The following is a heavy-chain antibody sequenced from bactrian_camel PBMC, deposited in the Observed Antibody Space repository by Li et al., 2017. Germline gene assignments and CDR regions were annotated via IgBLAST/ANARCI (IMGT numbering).Heavy chain of an antibody. CDR2: IYIGGDNR. Sequence: DVQLVESGGGSVQAGGSLRLSCAASGFTFSTHAMYWVRQAPGKEREGVAAIYIGGDNRYYGDSMKGRFTVSRGDGGNTLTLQMNNLKPEDSATYYCATTTRSSAADCRGRLSRVDFTYQGRGTQVTVS. V-gene: IGHV3S31*01. CDR1: GFTFSTHA. J-gene: IGHJ4*01. D-gene: IGHD1*01.